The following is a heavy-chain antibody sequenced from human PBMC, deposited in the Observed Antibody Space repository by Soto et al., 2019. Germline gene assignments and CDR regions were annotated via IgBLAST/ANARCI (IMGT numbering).Heavy chain of an antibody. Sequence: EVQLVESGGGLVQPVGSLRLSCAASGFTFSTYWMNWVRQAPGKGLEWVANIKRDGSEKYYVDSVKGRFTISRDNAKNSLYLQMNSLRAEDTAVYYCARDPNIVATMGSIYYYYGMDVWGQGTTVTVSS. CDR2: IKRDGSEK. D-gene: IGHD5-12*01. V-gene: IGHV3-7*01. CDR3: ARDPNIVATMGSIYYYYGMDV. J-gene: IGHJ6*02. CDR1: GFTFSTYW.